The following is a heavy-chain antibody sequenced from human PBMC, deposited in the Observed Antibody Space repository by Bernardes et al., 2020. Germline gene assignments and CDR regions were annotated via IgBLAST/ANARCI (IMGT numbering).Heavy chain of an antibody. CDR1: GGSFSGNN. CDR2: IIHSGST. D-gene: IGHD1-1*01. V-gene: IGHV4-34*12. Sequence: SETLSLTCAVYGGSFSGNNWSWIGHPPGKGREWIGEIIHSGSTNYNPSLKSRVTMTVETSTNKFSLKLSSVTAADTAVYYCARDRNAVFDYWGQGTLVTVSS. J-gene: IGHJ4*02. CDR3: ARDRNAVFDY.